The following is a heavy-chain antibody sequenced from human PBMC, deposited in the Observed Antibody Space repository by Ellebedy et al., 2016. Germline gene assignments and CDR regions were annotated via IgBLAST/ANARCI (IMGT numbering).Heavy chain of an antibody. J-gene: IGHJ4*02. Sequence: GGSLRLSXAASGFTFSDYYMSWIRQAPGKGLEWVSYISSSSSYTNYADSVKGRFTISRDNAKNSLYLQMNSLRAEDTAVYYCARKGAVVVPLDYWGQGTLVTVSS. D-gene: IGHD6-19*01. CDR1: GFTFSDYY. CDR2: ISSSSSYT. CDR3: ARKGAVVVPLDY. V-gene: IGHV3-11*03.